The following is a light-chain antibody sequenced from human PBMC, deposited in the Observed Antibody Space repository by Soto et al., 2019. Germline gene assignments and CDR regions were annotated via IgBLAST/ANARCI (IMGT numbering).Light chain of an antibody. V-gene: IGKV3-15*01. Sequence: VICQCLAILSAYNGERAILSCRASQSVSITLAWYQQKPGQAPRLLMFGASTRATGIPARFSGSGSGTDFTLTISGLQSEDFAVYYCQQYKSWPYPSGQR. J-gene: IGKJ2*01. CDR2: GAS. CDR1: QSVSIT. CDR3: QQYKSWPYP.